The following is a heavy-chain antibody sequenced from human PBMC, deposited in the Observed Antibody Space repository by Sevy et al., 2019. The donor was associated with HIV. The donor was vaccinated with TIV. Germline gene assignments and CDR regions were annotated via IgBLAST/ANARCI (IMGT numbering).Heavy chain of an antibody. Sequence: GGSLRLSCAASGFTFNTYGMHWVRQAPGKGLEWLSAISGGGDGTYYADSVKGRFTISGDNSRNTLYLQMNSLRAEDTAVYYCAKRPYYYYNSDGHLVSSTDEADYWGQGTLVTVSS. J-gene: IGHJ4*02. CDR2: ISGGGDGT. V-gene: IGHV3-23*01. CDR1: GFTFNTYG. CDR3: AKRPYYYYNSDGHLVSSTDEADY. D-gene: IGHD3-22*01.